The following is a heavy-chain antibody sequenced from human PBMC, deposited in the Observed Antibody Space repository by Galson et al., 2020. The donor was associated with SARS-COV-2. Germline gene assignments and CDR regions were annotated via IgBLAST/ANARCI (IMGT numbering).Heavy chain of an antibody. Sequence: ETSETLSLTCAVYGGSFPGYYWSWIRQTPGKGLEWIGEIDHSGSIDYNPSLKSRVTISLDTSKNQFPLKLSSVTAADTAVYYCATHHRQHYYYYGMDVWGQGTTVTVSS. CDR3: ATHHRQHYYYYGMDV. V-gene: IGHV4-34*01. CDR1: GGSFPGYY. J-gene: IGHJ6*02. CDR2: IDHSGSI.